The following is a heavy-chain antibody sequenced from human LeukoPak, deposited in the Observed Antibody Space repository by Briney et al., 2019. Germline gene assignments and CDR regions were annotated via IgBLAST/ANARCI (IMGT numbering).Heavy chain of an antibody. Sequence: GGSLRLSCAASGFTFSSYWMHWVRHAPGTGLVWVSRINSDGSSTSYADSVKGRFTISRDNAKNTLYLQMNSLRAEDTAVYYCARAPPVTFGWFDPWGQGTLVTVSS. CDR3: ARAPPVTFGWFDP. J-gene: IGHJ5*02. V-gene: IGHV3-74*01. CDR1: GFTFSSYW. CDR2: INSDGSST. D-gene: IGHD1-14*01.